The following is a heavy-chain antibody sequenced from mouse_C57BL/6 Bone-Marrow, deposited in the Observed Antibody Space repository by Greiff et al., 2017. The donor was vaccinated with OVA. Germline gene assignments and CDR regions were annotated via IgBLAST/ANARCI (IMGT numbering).Heavy chain of an antibody. CDR3: VRPFYYYGSGAMDY. V-gene: IGHV10-1*01. J-gene: IGHJ4*01. CDR1: GFSFNTYA. D-gene: IGHD1-1*01. Sequence: EVQRVESGGGLVQPKGSLKLSCAASGFSFNTYAMNWVRQAPGKGLEWVARIRSKSNNYATYYADSVKDRFTISRDDSESMLYLQMNNLKTEDTAMYYCVRPFYYYGSGAMDYWGQGTSVTVSS. CDR2: IRSKSNNYAT.